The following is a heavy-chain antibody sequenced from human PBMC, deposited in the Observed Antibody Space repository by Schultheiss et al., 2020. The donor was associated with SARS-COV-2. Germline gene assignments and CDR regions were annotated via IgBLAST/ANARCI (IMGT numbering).Heavy chain of an antibody. V-gene: IGHV3-30*03. Sequence: GGSLRLSCAASGFTFSSYSMNWVRQAPGKGLEWLTLISYDSTNIHYADSVKGRFIISRHNSKNMVYLQMNSLRTEDSAVYYCARGVITGRGYWGQGTLVTVSS. D-gene: IGHD1-20*01. J-gene: IGHJ4*02. CDR3: ARGVITGRGY. CDR2: ISYDSTNI. CDR1: GFTFSSYS.